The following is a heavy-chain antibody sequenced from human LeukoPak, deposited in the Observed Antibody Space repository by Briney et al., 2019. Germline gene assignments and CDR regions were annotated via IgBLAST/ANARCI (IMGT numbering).Heavy chain of an antibody. J-gene: IGHJ5*02. V-gene: IGHV4-59*12. CDR1: GGSISSYY. CDR2: IYYSGST. CDR3: ARAAGIAVAGGVNDWFDP. Sequence: ASETLSLTCTVSGGSISSYYWSWIRQPPGKGLEWIGYIYYSGSTNYNPSLKSRVTISVDTSKNQFSLKLSSVTAADTAVYYCARAAGIAVAGGVNDWFDPWGQGTLVTVSS. D-gene: IGHD6-19*01.